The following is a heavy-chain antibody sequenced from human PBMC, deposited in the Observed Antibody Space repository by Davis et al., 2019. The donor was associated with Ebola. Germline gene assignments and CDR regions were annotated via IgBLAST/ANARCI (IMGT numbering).Heavy chain of an antibody. J-gene: IGHJ6*02. CDR1: GFTFSSYW. CDR3: ARELMGFGVVISDGMDV. CDR2: IKQDGSEK. V-gene: IGHV3-7*03. Sequence: ESLKISCAASGFTFSSYWMSWVRQAPGKGLEWVANIKQDGSEKYYVDSVKGRFTISRDNAKNSLYLQMNSLRAEDTAVYYCARELMGFGVVISDGMDVWGQGTTVTVSS. D-gene: IGHD3-3*01.